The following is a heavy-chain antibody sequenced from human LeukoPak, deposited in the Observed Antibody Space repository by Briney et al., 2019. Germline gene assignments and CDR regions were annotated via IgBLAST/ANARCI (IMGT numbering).Heavy chain of an antibody. CDR3: VSGGRQYYYYYYMDV. CDR1: GFTFSSYW. V-gene: IGHV3-74*01. Sequence: PGGSLRLSCAASGFTFSSYWMHWVRQAPGKGLVWVSRINTDGSSTSYADSVKGRFTISRDNAKNTLYLQMNSLRAEDTAVYYCVSGGRQYYYYYYMDVWGKGTTVTVSS. J-gene: IGHJ6*03. D-gene: IGHD3-16*01. CDR2: INTDGSST.